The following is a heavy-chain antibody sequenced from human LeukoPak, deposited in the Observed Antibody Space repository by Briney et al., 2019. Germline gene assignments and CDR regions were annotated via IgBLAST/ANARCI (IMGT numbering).Heavy chain of an antibody. CDR2: ISYDGSNK. D-gene: IGHD6-13*01. V-gene: IGHV3-30*18. CDR1: GFTFSSYG. CDR3: AKNGRSSSWSLRGAFDI. Sequence: GGSLRLSCAASGFTFSSYGMSWVRQAPGKGLEWVAVISYDGSNKYYADSVKGRFTISRDNSKNTLYLQMNSLRAEDTAVYYCAKNGRSSSWSLRGAFDIWGQGTMVTVSS. J-gene: IGHJ3*02.